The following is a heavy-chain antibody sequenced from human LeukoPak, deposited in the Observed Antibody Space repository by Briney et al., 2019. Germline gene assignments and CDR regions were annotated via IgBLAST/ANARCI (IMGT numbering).Heavy chain of an antibody. J-gene: IGHJ5*02. CDR2: IYYSGST. CDR1: GVSISSSNSY. CDR3: ARVKVSTAPIFGVVATNWFDP. D-gene: IGHD3-3*01. V-gene: IGHV4-39*07. Sequence: SETLSLTCAVSGVSISSSNSYWGWIRQPPGKGLEWIGSIYYSGSTYYNPSLKSRVTISVDTSKNQFSLKLSSVTAADTAVYYCARVKVSTAPIFGVVATNWFDPWGQGTLVTVSS.